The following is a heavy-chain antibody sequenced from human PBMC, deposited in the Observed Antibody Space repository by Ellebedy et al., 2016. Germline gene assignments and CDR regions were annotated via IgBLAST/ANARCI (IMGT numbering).Heavy chain of an antibody. J-gene: IGHJ4*02. Sequence: ASVKVSCKASGYAFTTYGVSWVRQAPGQGLEWMGWISAYNSNKNYAQNLQGRVTMTTDSSTSTAYMELRSLRSDDTAVYYCARRYNWNPNFDYWGQGTLVTVSS. V-gene: IGHV1-18*01. CDR3: ARRYNWNPNFDY. CDR2: ISAYNSNK. CDR1: GYAFTTYG. D-gene: IGHD1-20*01.